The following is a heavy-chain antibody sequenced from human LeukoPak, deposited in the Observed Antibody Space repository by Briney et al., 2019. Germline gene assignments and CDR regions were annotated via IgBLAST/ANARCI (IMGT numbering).Heavy chain of an antibody. CDR1: GGTFSSYA. D-gene: IGHD3-3*01. J-gene: IGHJ6*02. V-gene: IGHV1-69*13. Sequence: SVKVSCKASGGTFSSYAISWVRQAPGQGLEWMGGIIPIFGTANYAQKFQGRVTITADESTSTAYMELSSLRSEDTAVYYCAREVRRRVVIIQEPYYYYYYGMDVWGQGTTVTVSS. CDR3: AREVRRRVVIIQEPYYYYYYGMDV. CDR2: IIPIFGTA.